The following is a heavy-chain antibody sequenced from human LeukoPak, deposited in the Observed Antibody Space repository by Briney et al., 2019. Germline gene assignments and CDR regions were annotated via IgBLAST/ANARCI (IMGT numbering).Heavy chain of an antibody. CDR3: GRAGENWFDP. V-gene: IGHV3-74*01. D-gene: IGHD3-16*01. Sequence: GGSLRLSCAASGFSFSSYWMHWVRQAPGKGLVWVSRIKTDGSSATYADSVKGRFTISRDNSKNTLYLQMNSLRTDDTAVYFCGRAGENWFDPWGQGTLVTVSS. CDR2: IKTDGSSA. CDR1: GFSFSSYW. J-gene: IGHJ5*02.